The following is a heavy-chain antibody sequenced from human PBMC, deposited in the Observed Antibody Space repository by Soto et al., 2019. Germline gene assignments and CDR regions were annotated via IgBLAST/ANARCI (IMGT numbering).Heavy chain of an antibody. J-gene: IGHJ4*02. CDR3: ARDPPGLHSAFDF. Sequence: TCAIXXXSVSXXGXXXXWIRQSPSXXXXXLGRTYYRSRWXXDYAPSVKSRITVNPXXXXXXFSLQLNSVTPEDTAIYYCARDPPGLHSAFDFWGQGTLVTVSS. D-gene: IGHD4-4*01. V-gene: IGHV6-1*01. CDR1: XXSVSXXGXX. CDR2: TYYRSRWXX.